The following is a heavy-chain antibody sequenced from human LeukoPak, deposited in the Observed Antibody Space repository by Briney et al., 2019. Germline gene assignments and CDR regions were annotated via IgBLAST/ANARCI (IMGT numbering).Heavy chain of an antibody. Sequence: ASVTVSCKASGGTFSSYAISWVRQAPGQGLEWMGGIIPIFGTANYAQKFQGRVTITGDESTSTAYMELSSLRSEDTAVYYCARADILTGYNFDYWGQGTLVTVSS. J-gene: IGHJ4*02. CDR2: IIPIFGTA. V-gene: IGHV1-69*13. CDR3: ARADILTGYNFDY. D-gene: IGHD3-9*01. CDR1: GGTFSSYA.